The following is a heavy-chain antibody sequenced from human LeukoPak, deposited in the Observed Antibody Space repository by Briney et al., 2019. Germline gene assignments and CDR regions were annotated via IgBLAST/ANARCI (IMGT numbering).Heavy chain of an antibody. D-gene: IGHD6-6*01. CDR3: ARDGYSSSSGFDY. Sequence: GRSLRLSCAASGFTFSSCAMHWVRQAPGKGLEWVAVISYDGSNKYYADSVKGRFTISRDNSKNTLYLQMNSLRAEDTAVYYCARDGYSSSSGFDYWGQGTLVTVSS. J-gene: IGHJ4*02. CDR1: GFTFSSCA. CDR2: ISYDGSNK. V-gene: IGHV3-30-3*01.